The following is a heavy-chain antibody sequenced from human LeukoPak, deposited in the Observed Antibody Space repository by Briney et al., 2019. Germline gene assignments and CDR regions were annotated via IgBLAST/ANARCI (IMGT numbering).Heavy chain of an antibody. D-gene: IGHD2-2*01. J-gene: IGHJ6*03. Sequence: GGSLRLSCAASGFTVSSNYMSWVRQAPGKGLEWVSVIYSGGSTYYADSVKGRFTISRDNSKNTLYLQMNSLRAEDTAVYYCTPFGGVVPDPYYYMDVWGKGTTVTVSS. CDR2: IYSGGST. V-gene: IGHV3-53*01. CDR3: TPFGGVVPDPYYYMDV. CDR1: GFTVSSNY.